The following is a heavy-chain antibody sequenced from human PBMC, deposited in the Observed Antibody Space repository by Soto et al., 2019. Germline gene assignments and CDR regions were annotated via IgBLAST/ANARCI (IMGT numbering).Heavy chain of an antibody. V-gene: IGHV3-7*01. D-gene: IGHD3-22*01. Sequence: WGSLILSWASSVLTFSIYWMSRVRQAPGKGLEWVANINQDGSEKYYVDSVKGRFTISRDNAKNSLYLQMNSLRAEDTAVYYCASYDSSAYYYYYGMDVWGQGTTVTVSS. CDR3: ASYDSSAYYYYYGMDV. CDR1: VLTFSIYW. J-gene: IGHJ6*01. CDR2: INQDGSEK.